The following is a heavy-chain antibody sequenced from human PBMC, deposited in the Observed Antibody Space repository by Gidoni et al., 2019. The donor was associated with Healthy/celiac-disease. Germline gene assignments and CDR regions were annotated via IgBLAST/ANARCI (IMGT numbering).Heavy chain of an antibody. CDR1: GGSISSYY. CDR2: IYYSGST. CDR3: ARHAGLRADFDY. Sequence: QVQLQESGPGLVKPSETLSLTCTVPGGSISSYYWSWIRQPPGKGLEWIGYIYYSGSTNYNPSLKSRVTISVDTSKNQFSLKLSSVTAADTAVYYCARHAGLRADFDYWGQGTLVTVSS. D-gene: IGHD4-17*01. J-gene: IGHJ4*02. V-gene: IGHV4-59*08.